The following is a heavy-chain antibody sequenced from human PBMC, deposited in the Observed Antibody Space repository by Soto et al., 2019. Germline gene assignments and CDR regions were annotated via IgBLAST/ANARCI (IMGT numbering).Heavy chain of an antibody. CDR3: AKESFGELFGPPGY. CDR2: ISWDGGST. V-gene: IGHV3-43*01. CDR1: GFTFDDYT. Sequence: GGSLRLSCAASGFTFDDYTMHWVRQAPGKGLEWVSLISWDGGSTYYADSVKGRFTISRDNSKNSLYLQMNSLRTEDTALYYCAKESFGELFGPPGYWGQGTLVTVSS. J-gene: IGHJ4*02. D-gene: IGHD3-10*01.